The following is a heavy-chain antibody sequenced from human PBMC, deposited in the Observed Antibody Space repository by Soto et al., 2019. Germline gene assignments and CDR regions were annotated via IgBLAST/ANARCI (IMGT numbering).Heavy chain of an antibody. CDR2: ISYSGST. J-gene: IGHJ4*02. CDR3: ARGTSWQLPFDY. D-gene: IGHD6-13*01. Sequence: SETLSLTCTVSSDSISSYYCSCIRQPPGKRLEWIVYISYSGSTDYNPSLKSRVTISGDTSKNQFSLKVSSVTAADTAVYYCARGTSWQLPFDYWGQGTLVTVSS. CDR1: SDSISSYY. V-gene: IGHV4-59*01.